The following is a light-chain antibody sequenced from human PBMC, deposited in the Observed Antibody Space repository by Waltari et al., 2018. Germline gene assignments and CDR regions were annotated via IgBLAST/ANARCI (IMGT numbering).Light chain of an antibody. J-gene: IGLJ3*02. CDR3: AAWDNSLHGWV. CDR1: SSNIGSNT. Sequence: QSVLTQPPSASGTPGQRVTISCSGRSSNIGSNTVNWYQQLPGTAPKPLIYTSNQRPSGVPDRFSGSKSGTSASLAISGLQSEDEADYYCAAWDNSLHGWVCGGGTKLTVL. CDR2: TSN. V-gene: IGLV1-44*01.